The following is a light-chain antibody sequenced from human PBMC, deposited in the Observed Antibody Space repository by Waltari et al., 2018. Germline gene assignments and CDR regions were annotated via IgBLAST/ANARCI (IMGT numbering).Light chain of an antibody. CDR3: AAWDDSLNGWV. Sequence: QSVLTQPPSASGTPGQRVTISCSGSSSNIGSNTVTWYQQVPGTAPKVLIYSNNQRPSGVPDRLSGSKSGTSASLAISGLQSEDEADYYCAAWDDSLNGWVFGGGTKLTVL. CDR1: SSNIGSNT. V-gene: IGLV1-44*01. J-gene: IGLJ3*02. CDR2: SNN.